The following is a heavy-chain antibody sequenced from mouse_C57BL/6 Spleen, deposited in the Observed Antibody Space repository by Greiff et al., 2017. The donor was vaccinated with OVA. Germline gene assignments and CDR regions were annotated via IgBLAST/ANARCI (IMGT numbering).Heavy chain of an antibody. J-gene: IGHJ3*01. Sequence: EVKLVESGGGLVQPGGSLSLSCAASGFTFTDYYMSWVRQPPGKALEWLGFIRNKANGYTTEYSASVKGRFTISSDNSPSILYLQMNSLRAEDSATYYVARYPTVVAEPSWFAYWGQGTLVTVAA. CDR2: IRNKANGYTT. CDR1: GFTFTDYY. D-gene: IGHD1-1*01. V-gene: IGHV7-3*01. CDR3: ARYPTVVAEPSWFAY.